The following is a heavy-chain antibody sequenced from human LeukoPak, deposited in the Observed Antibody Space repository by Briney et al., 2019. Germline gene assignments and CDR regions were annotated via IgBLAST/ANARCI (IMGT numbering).Heavy chain of an antibody. Sequence: GGSLRLSCAASGFTFSSYSMNWVRQAPGKGLEWVSSISSSSSYIYYADSVKGRFTISRDNAKNSLYLQMNSLRAEDTAVYYCARWYGSGSYYNVGFDPWGQGTLVTVSS. CDR3: ARWYGSGSYYNVGFDP. V-gene: IGHV3-21*01. J-gene: IGHJ5*02. CDR2: ISSSSSYI. CDR1: GFTFSSYS. D-gene: IGHD3-10*01.